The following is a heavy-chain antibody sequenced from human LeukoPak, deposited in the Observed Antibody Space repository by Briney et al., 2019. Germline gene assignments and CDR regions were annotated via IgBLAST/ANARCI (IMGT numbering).Heavy chain of an antibody. CDR2: ITNDGSST. Sequence: GGSLRLSCAASGLIFSSHWMHWVRQAPGKGLVWVSRITNDGSSTTYAHSVKGRFTISRDNSKNTLFLQMNSLRAEDAAVYYCAAPSHYDFWSGYNYWYFDLWGRGTLVTVSS. D-gene: IGHD3-3*01. V-gene: IGHV3-74*01. J-gene: IGHJ2*01. CDR1: GLIFSSHW. CDR3: AAPSHYDFWSGYNYWYFDL.